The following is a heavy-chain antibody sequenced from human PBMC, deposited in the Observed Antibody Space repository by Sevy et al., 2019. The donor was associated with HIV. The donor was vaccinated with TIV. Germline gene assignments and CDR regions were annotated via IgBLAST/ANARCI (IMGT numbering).Heavy chain of an antibody. CDR3: ARSRGVSSHRNYYYYYYMDV. Sequence: GGSLRLSCAASGFTVSSNYMSWVRQAPGKGLEWVSVIYSGGSTYYADSVKGRFTISRNNSKNTLYLQMNSLRAEDKAVYYCARSRGVSSHRNYYYYYYMDVWGKGTTVTVSS. V-gene: IGHV3-53*04. CDR1: GFTVSSNY. D-gene: IGHD6-13*01. J-gene: IGHJ6*03. CDR2: IYSGGST.